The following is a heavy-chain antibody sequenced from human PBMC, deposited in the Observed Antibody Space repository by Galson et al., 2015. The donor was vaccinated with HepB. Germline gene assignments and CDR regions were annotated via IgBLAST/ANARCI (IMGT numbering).Heavy chain of an antibody. Sequence: SLRLSCAASGFTVSTNYMNWVRQAPGRGLEWVSLIYSGGSTYYADSVKGRFTTSRDNAKNTLYLQMNSLRAEDTAVYYCARGLDDNHRGAGYWGQGTLVTVSS. J-gene: IGHJ4*02. CDR3: ARGLDDNHRGAGY. D-gene: IGHD1-14*01. V-gene: IGHV3-66*01. CDR1: GFTVSTNY. CDR2: IYSGGST.